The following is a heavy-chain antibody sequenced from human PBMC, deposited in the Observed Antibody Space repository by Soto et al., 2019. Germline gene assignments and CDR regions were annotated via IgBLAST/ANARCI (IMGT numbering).Heavy chain of an antibody. CDR3: ARDSDYYKADY. CDR1: GYSISSSNW. J-gene: IGHJ4*02. CDR2: IYYSGTT. Sequence: PSETLSLTCAVSGYSISSSNWWGWIRQPPGKGLEWIGYIYYSGTTYYNPSLKSRFTISRDNAKNSLFLQMNSLRAEDTAVYYCARDSDYYKADYWGQGTLVTVSS. D-gene: IGHD2-21*02. V-gene: IGHV4-28*03.